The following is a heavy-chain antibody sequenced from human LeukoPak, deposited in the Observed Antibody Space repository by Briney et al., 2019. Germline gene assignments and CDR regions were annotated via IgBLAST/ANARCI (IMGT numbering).Heavy chain of an antibody. CDR2: ISSSSSNM. CDR3: ARLTRTYCGGDCSLDY. Sequence: GGSLELSCAASGFTFSDYSMNWVRQAPGKGLEWVSSISSSSSNMYYSDSVKGRFTISRDNAKDSLYLQMNNLRVEDTAVYYCARLTRTYCGGDCSLDYWGQGTLVTVSS. D-gene: IGHD2-21*01. J-gene: IGHJ4*02. V-gene: IGHV3-21*01. CDR1: GFTFSDYS.